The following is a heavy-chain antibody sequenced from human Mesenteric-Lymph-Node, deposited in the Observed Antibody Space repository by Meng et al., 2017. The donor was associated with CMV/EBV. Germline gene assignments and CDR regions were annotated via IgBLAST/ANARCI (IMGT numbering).Heavy chain of an antibody. CDR2: IYSGGST. CDR1: GFTVSSNY. D-gene: IGHD2-21*01. J-gene: IGHJ6*02. V-gene: IGHV3-66*02. CDR3: AKDSLLFGYYGMDV. Sequence: GESLKISCAASGFTVSSNYMSWVRQAPGKGLEWVSVIYSGGSTYYADSVKGRFTISRDNSKNTLYLQMDSLRAEDPAVYFCAKDSLLFGYYGMDVWGQGTTVTVSS.